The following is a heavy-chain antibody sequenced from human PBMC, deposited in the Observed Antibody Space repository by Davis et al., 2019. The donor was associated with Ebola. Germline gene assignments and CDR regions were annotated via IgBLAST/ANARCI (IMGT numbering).Heavy chain of an antibody. CDR2: IYHSGST. J-gene: IGHJ4*02. CDR1: GGSISSSNW. Sequence: GSLRLSCAVSGGSISSSNWWSWVRQPPGKGLEWIGEIYHSGSTNYNPSLKSRVTISVDKSKNQFSLKLSSVTAADTAVYYCARVWQLVRSRRHFDYWGQGTLVTVSS. CDR3: ARVWQLVRSRRHFDY. D-gene: IGHD6-13*01. V-gene: IGHV4-4*02.